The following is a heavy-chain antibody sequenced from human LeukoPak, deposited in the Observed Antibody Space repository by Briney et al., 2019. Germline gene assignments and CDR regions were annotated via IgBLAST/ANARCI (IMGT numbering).Heavy chain of an antibody. J-gene: IGHJ4*02. CDR3: ARDVGNSGWYTFDY. Sequence: SQTLSVTCAISGDSVSSINGAWNWIRQSPSRGLEWLGGTYYRSKWYNDYAVSMKGRITINPDTSKNQFSLQLNSVTPEDTAVYYCARDVGNSGWYTFDYWGQGTLVTVSS. D-gene: IGHD6-19*01. CDR2: TYYRSKWYN. V-gene: IGHV6-1*01. CDR1: GDSVSSINGA.